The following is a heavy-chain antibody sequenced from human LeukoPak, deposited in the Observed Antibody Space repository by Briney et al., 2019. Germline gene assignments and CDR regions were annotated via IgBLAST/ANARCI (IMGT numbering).Heavy chain of an antibody. CDR3: ASPNYGGDSAYFDY. V-gene: IGHV1-69*13. Sequence: SVKVSCKASGGTLTTYPISWVRQAPGLGLEWMGGIIPMIGKAHYAQKFQGRVTITADESTNTAFIELSSLTSEDTAVYYCASPNYGGDSAYFDYWGQGTLVTVSS. D-gene: IGHD4-23*01. CDR1: GGTLTTYP. J-gene: IGHJ4*02. CDR2: IIPMIGKA.